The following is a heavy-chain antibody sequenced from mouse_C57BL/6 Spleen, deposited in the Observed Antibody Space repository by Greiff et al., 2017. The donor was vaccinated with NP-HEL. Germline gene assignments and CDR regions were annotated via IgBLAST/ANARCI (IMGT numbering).Heavy chain of an antibody. CDR3: ARNDYDGFAY. Sequence: EVKLMESGPELVKPGASVKMSCKASGYTFTDYNMHWVKQSNGKSLEWIGYINPNNGGTSYNQKFKGKATLTVNKSSSTAYMELRSLTSEDSAVYYCARNDYDGFAYWGQGTLVTVSA. J-gene: IGHJ3*01. CDR1: GYTFTDYN. V-gene: IGHV1-22*01. D-gene: IGHD2-4*01. CDR2: INPNNGGT.